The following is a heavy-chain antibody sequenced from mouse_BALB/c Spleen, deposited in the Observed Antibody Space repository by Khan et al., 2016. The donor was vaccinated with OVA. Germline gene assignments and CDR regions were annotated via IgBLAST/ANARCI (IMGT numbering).Heavy chain of an antibody. J-gene: IGHJ3*01. CDR3: AVSRYINYAWFAY. D-gene: IGHD2-5*01. Sequence: EMQLVESGPSLVKPSQTLSLTCSVTGDSITSGYWNWIRKFPGNKIEYMGYISYSGTTYYNPSLKSRISITRDTSKNQYYLQLNSVTTEDTATYYCAVSRYINYAWFAYWGQGTLVTVSA. V-gene: IGHV3-8*02. CDR2: ISYSGTT. CDR1: GDSITSGY.